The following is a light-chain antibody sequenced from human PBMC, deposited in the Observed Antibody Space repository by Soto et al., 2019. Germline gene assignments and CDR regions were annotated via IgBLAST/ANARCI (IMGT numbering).Light chain of an antibody. Sequence: EIVLTQSPVTLALSPGERATLSCRTSQSVDIYVAWYQQKPGQAPRLLIYDASNRDPGIPARISGSGSGTDFTLPLCSLETEDFAVYYCQQRTNWTPVHFGGGTKVEIK. CDR1: QSVDIY. CDR3: QQRTNWTPVH. J-gene: IGKJ4*01. V-gene: IGKV3-11*01. CDR2: DAS.